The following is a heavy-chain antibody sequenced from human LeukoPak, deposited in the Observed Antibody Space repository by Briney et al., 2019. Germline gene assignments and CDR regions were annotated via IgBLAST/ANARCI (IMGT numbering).Heavy chain of an antibody. CDR1: GGSISSYY. Sequence: PSETLSLTCTVSGGSISSYYWSWIRQPAGKVLEWIGRIYTSGSTNYNPSLKSRVTMSVDTSKNQFSLKLSSVTAADTAVYYCARDPDYGDYGGAYFDYWGQGTLVTVSS. D-gene: IGHD4-17*01. CDR2: IYTSGST. J-gene: IGHJ4*02. CDR3: ARDPDYGDYGGAYFDY. V-gene: IGHV4-4*07.